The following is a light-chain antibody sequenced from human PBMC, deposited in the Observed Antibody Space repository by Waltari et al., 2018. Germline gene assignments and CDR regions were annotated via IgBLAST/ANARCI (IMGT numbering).Light chain of an antibody. CDR3: HQHHTAPLT. J-gene: IGKJ4*01. V-gene: IGKV4-1*01. CDR2: WAS. Sequence: DIVMTQSPDSLALSLCERAPIKCTSSPNLLASSDNKHYLAWYQQKPGQSPKLLIYWASTRDSGVPDRFSGSGSGTDFTLTITSLQAEDVAVYYCHQHHTAPLTFGGGTKVGIK. CDR1: PNLLASSDNKHY.